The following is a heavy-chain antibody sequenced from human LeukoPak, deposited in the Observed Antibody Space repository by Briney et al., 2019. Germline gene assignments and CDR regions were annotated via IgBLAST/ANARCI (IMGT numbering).Heavy chain of an antibody. CDR2: IKQDGSEK. CDR3: AKDRASIVVVPAAPPTKYDY. J-gene: IGHJ4*02. CDR1: GFTFSSYW. D-gene: IGHD2-2*01. V-gene: IGHV3-7*01. Sequence: GGSLRLSCAASGFTFSSYWMSWVRQAPGKGLEWVANIKQDGSEKYYVDSVKGRFTISRDNAKNTLYLQMNSLRAEDTAVYYCAKDRASIVVVPAAPPTKYDYWGQGTLVTVSS.